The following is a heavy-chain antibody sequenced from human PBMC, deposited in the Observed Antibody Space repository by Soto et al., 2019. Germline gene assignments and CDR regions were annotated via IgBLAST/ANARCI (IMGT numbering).Heavy chain of an antibody. D-gene: IGHD3-10*01. V-gene: IGHV4-39*01. Sequence: ETLSLTCTVSGGSISSSSYYWGWIRQPPGKGLEWIGSIYYSGSTYYNPSLKSRVTISVDTSKNQFSLKLTSVTAADTALYYCARRYGWLYFDYWGQGSLVTVSS. CDR1: GGSISSSSYY. CDR3: ARRYGWLYFDY. CDR2: IYYSGST. J-gene: IGHJ4*02.